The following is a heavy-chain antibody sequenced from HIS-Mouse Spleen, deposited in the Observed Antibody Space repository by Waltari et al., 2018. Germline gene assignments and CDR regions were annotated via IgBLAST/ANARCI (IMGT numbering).Heavy chain of an antibody. J-gene: IGHJ4*02. CDR3: ATALGKDCSSTSCYKEGPFDY. V-gene: IGHV1-69*01. CDR1: GGTFSSYA. CDR2: IIPIFGTA. D-gene: IGHD2-2*02. Sequence: QVQLVQSGAEVKKPGSSVKVSCKASGGTFSSYAISWVRQAPGHGLDWMGGIIPIFGTANYAQKFQGRVTITADESTSTAYMELSSLRSEDTAVYYCATALGKDCSSTSCYKEGPFDYWGQGTLVTVSS.